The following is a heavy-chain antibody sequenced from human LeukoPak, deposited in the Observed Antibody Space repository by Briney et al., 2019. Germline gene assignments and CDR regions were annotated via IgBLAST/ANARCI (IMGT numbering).Heavy chain of an antibody. Sequence: SETLSLTCTVSGGSISSYYWSWIRQPPGKGLEWIGYIYYSGSTNYNPSLKSRVTISVDTSKNQFSMKMSYVNAASTAVYYCARGLTDEYCSSTSCVPFDYWGQGTLVTVSS. D-gene: IGHD2-2*01. V-gene: IGHV4-59*01. CDR2: IYYSGST. CDR1: GGSISSYY. J-gene: IGHJ4*02. CDR3: ARGLTDEYCSSTSCVPFDY.